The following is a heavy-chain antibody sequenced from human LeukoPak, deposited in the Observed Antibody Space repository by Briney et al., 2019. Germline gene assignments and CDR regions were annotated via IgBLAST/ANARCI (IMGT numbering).Heavy chain of an antibody. V-gene: IGHV3-48*04. CDR2: ISAGSGTV. CDR3: TRDLGLRRMI. Sequence: GGSLSLSCAASGLSLSSNNMHWVRQTPGGGLEWLSYISAGSGTVFSADSVKGRFSISRDNARESLFLQMNSLRVEDSGVYYCTRDLGLRRMIWGRGTLVIVSS. J-gene: IGHJ2*01. CDR1: GLSLSSNN.